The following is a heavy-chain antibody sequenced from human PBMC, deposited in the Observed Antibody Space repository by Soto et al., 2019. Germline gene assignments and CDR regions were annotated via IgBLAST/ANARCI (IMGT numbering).Heavy chain of an antibody. J-gene: IGHJ3*02. CDR1: GYSFTSYW. CDR2: IYPGDSDT. CDR3: ARRSGQSRDAFDI. Sequence: GESLKISCKGSGYSFTSYWIGWVRQMPGKGLEWMGIIYPGDSDTRYSPSFQGQVTISAAKSISTAYLQWSSLKASDPAMYYCARRSGQSRDAFDIWGQGTMVTVSS. D-gene: IGHD3-10*01. V-gene: IGHV5-51*01.